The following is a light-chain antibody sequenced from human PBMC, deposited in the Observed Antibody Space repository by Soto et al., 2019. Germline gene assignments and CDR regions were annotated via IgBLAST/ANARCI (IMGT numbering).Light chain of an antibody. V-gene: IGKV1-33*01. CDR2: DAA. J-gene: IGKJ2*02. CDR3: QQFASVPCT. CDR1: QDIKNY. Sequence: IEMTQSPSALSASAGDRVTITCQASQDIKNYVIWYQQKPGRAPKLLIYDAASLGTGVSSRFSGSGSGTHFTLTISSLQPEDVAPYYCQQFASVPCTFGQGTKLEIK.